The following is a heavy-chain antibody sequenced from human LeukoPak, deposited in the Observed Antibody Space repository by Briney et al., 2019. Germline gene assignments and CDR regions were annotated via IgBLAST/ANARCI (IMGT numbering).Heavy chain of an antibody. D-gene: IGHD1-7*01. J-gene: IGHJ6*03. V-gene: IGHV4-39*07. CDR1: GGSISSSSYY. Sequence: PSETLSLTCTVSGGSISSSSYYWGWIRQPPGKGLEWIVSIYYSGSTYYNPSLKSRVTISVDTSKNQFSLKLSSVTAADTAVYYCARDLANWNYGDFYYYYMDVWGKGTTVTVSS. CDR3: ARDLANWNYGDFYYYYMDV. CDR2: IYYSGST.